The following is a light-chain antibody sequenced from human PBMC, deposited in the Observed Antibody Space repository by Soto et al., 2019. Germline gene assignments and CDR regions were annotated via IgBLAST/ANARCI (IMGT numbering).Light chain of an antibody. CDR1: SGHSSYA. CDR2: LNSDVSH. Sequence: QLVLTQSPSASASLGASVKLTCTLSSGHSSYAIAWHQQQPEKGPRYLMKLNSDVSHSKGDGIPDRFSGSSSGAERYLTISSLQSEDEAEYYCQTWGTGIQVFGGGTKLTVL. V-gene: IGLV4-69*01. J-gene: IGLJ2*01. CDR3: QTWGTGIQV.